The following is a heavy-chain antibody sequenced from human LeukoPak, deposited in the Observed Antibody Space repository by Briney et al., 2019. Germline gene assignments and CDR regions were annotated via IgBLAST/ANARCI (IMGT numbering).Heavy chain of an antibody. CDR1: GGTFNSYA. CDR2: ILPIFGTA. Sequence: ASVKVSCKASGGTFNSYAINWVRQAPGQGLEWMGRILPIFGTANYAQKFQGRVTVTTDESTNTAYMELSSLRPEDTAMYYCARDRGERDSSWSLPAHGFDIWGQGTMVTVSS. D-gene: IGHD6-13*01. CDR3: ARDRGERDSSWSLPAHGFDI. J-gene: IGHJ3*02. V-gene: IGHV1-69*05.